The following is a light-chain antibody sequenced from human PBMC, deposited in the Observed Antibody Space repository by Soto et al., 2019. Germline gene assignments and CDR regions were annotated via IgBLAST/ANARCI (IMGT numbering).Light chain of an antibody. CDR3: SSYTSSSPPVV. J-gene: IGLJ2*01. V-gene: IGLV2-14*01. CDR1: SSDVGGYNY. Sequence: QSALTQPASVSGSPGQSITISCTGTSSDVGGYNYVSWYQQHPGKAPKLMIYDVSNRPSGVSNRFSGSKSCNTASLTISGLQAEEEADYYCSSYTSSSPPVVFGGGTKLTVL. CDR2: DVS.